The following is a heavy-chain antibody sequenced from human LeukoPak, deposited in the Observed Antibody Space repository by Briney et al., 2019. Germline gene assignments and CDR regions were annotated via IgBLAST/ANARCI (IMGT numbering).Heavy chain of an antibody. CDR1: GYSFTSYW. V-gene: IGHV5-51*01. CDR3: ARRIAVAAKGPNWFDP. J-gene: IGHJ5*02. CDR2: IYPGDSDT. Sequence: GESLKISCNGSGYSFTSYWIGWVRQMPGKGLEWMGIIYPGDSDTRYSPSFQGQVTISADKSISTAYLQWSSLKASDTAMYYCARRIAVAAKGPNWFDPWGQGTLVTVSS. D-gene: IGHD6-19*01.